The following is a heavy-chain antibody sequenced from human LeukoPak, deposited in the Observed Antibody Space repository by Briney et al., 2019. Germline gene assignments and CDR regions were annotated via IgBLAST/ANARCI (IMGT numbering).Heavy chain of an antibody. CDR3: AGDRAAAARQPVDY. D-gene: IGHD6-13*01. Sequence: GGSLRLSCAASGFTFSTYYMNWVRQAPGKGLEWVSSISSTSSYVYYADSVKGRFTISRDNAKNSLYLQTNSLRAEDTAVYYCAGDRAAAARQPVDYWGQGTLVTVSS. J-gene: IGHJ4*02. CDR2: ISSTSSYV. CDR1: GFTFSTYY. V-gene: IGHV3-21*01.